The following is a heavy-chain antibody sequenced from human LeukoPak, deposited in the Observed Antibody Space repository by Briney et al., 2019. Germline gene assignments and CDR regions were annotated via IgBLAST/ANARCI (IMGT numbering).Heavy chain of an antibody. CDR2: ISPYNGNT. Sequence: GASVKVSCKASGYDFTSDGITWVRQAPGQGLEWMGWISPYNGNTRYVQKLQGRVTMTTDTSTSTAYMELRSLRFDDTAVYYCARAGSGSGWDFDYWGQGTLVIVSS. V-gene: IGHV1-18*01. CDR3: ARAGSGSGWDFDY. CDR1: GYDFTSDG. D-gene: IGHD6-19*01. J-gene: IGHJ4*02.